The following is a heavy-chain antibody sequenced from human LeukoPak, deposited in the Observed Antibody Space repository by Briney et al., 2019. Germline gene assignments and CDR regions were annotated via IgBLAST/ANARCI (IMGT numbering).Heavy chain of an antibody. CDR1: GGTFSSYA. V-gene: IGHV1-69*13. Sequence: ASVKVSCKASGGTFSSYAISWVRQAPGQGLEWMGGIIPIFGTANYAQKFQGRVTITADESTSTAYMELSSLRSEDTAVYYCARAIVVVPAASGSYYYYYMDVWGKGTTVTVSS. CDR2: IIPIFGTA. D-gene: IGHD2-2*01. CDR3: ARAIVVVPAASGSYYYYYMDV. J-gene: IGHJ6*03.